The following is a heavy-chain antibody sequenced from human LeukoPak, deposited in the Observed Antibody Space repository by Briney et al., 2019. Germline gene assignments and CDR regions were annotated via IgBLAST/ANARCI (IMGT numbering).Heavy chain of an antibody. CDR2: IKPDESRI. Sequence: QPGGSLRLSCTSSGPTFNRDWMGWLRQAPGKGLEWLAHIKPDESRIFYADSVKGRFALSRDNAKNSVHLQMNSLRAEDTAVYFCARLILWETSNAFDIWGQGTMVTVSS. D-gene: IGHD1-26*01. CDR3: ARLILWETSNAFDI. CDR1: GPTFNRDW. J-gene: IGHJ3*02. V-gene: IGHV3-7*03.